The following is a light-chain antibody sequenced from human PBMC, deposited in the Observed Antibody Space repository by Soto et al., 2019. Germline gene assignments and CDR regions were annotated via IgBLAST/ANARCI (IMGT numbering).Light chain of an antibody. V-gene: IGKV1-39*01. Sequence: DIQMTQSPSSLSASDGDRVTINCRASQTISIYLNWYQLRPGKGPKLLIYSASTLQSGVSSRFSGSGSGTDFTLTISSLQPEDAATYYCQQSNSIPPWTFGQGTKVDNK. CDR2: SAS. J-gene: IGKJ1*01. CDR1: QTISIY. CDR3: QQSNSIPPWT.